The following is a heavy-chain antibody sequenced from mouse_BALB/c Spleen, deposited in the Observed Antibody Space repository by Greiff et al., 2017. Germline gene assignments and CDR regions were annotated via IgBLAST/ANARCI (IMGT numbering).Heavy chain of an antibody. V-gene: IGHV1-77*01. CDR3: ARWGNYWYFDV. J-gene: IGHJ1*01. CDR2: IYPGSGST. Sequence: QVQLQQSGPELVKPGASVKMSCKASGYTFTDYVISWVKQRTGQGLEWIGEIYPGSGSTYYNEKFKGKATLTADKSSNTAYMQLSSLTSEDSAVYFCARWGNYWYFDVWGAGTTVTVSS. D-gene: IGHD2-1*01. CDR1: GYTFTDYV.